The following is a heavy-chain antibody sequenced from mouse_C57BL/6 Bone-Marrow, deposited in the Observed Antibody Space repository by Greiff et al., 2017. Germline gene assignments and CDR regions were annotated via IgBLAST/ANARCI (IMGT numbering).Heavy chain of an antibody. CDR1: GYAFTNYL. V-gene: IGHV1-54*01. D-gene: IGHD1-1*01. CDR2: INPGSGGT. Sequence: QVQLQQSGAELVRPGTSVKVSCKASGYAFTNYLIEWVKQRPGPGLEWIGVINPGSGGTNYNEKFKGKATLTADKSSSTAYMQLSSLTSEDSAVYFCARRHYGSSSWFAYWGQGTLVTVSA. J-gene: IGHJ3*01. CDR3: ARRHYGSSSWFAY.